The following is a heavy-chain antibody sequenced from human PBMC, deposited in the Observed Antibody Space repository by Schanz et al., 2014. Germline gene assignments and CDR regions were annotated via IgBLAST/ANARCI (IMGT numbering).Heavy chain of an antibody. J-gene: IGHJ4*02. CDR2: ISGSGADT. V-gene: IGHV3-23*01. CDR1: GFVFSSYA. Sequence: EVQLLQSGGGLVQPGGSLRLSCVASGFVFSSYAMSWVRQAPGKGLEWVAAISGSGADTYYADSVKGRLTISRDKSRNTLYLQLDSLRAEDTAVYYCVQDSGYANSWYFGGLGVNWGQGTLVTVSS. CDR3: VQDSGYANSWYFGGLGVN. D-gene: IGHD6-13*01.